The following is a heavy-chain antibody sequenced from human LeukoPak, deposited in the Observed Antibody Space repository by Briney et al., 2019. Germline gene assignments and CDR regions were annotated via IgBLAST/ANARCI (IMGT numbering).Heavy chain of an antibody. CDR1: GFTFSNAW. Sequence: GGSLRLSCAASGFTFSNAWMSWVRQAPGKGLEWVSAISGSGGSTYYADSVKGRFTISRDNSKNTLYLQMNSLRAEDTAVYYCAKDLYSSGWGEDFDYWGQGTLVTVSS. CDR2: ISGSGGST. J-gene: IGHJ4*02. CDR3: AKDLYSSGWGEDFDY. D-gene: IGHD6-19*01. V-gene: IGHV3-23*01.